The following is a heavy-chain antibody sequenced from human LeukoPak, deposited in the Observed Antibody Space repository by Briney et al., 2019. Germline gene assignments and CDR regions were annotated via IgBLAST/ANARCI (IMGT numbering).Heavy chain of an antibody. J-gene: IGHJ5*02. V-gene: IGHV1-8*01. D-gene: IGHD3-3*01. CDR3: ARGGRGLYDFWSGYYPTNNWFDP. CDR1: GYTFTSYD. CDR2: MNPNSGNT. Sequence: ASVKVSCKASGYTFTSYDINWVRQATGQGLEWVGWMNPNSGNTGYAQKFQGRVTMTRNTSISTAYMELSSLRSEDTAVYYCARGGRGLYDFWSGYYPTNNWFDPWGQGTLVTVSS.